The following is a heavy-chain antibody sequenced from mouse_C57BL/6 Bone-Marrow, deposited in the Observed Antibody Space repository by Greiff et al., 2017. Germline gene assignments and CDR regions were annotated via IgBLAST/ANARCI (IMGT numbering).Heavy chain of an antibody. D-gene: IGHD2-3*01. CDR3: AGDWDGCCGDAMDY. Sequence: QVQLQQPGAELVMPGASVKLSCKASGYTFTSYWMHWVKQRPGQGLEWIGEIDPSDSYTNYNQKFKGKSTLTVDKSSSTAYMQLSSLTSEDSAVYYCAGDWDGCCGDAMDYWGQGTSVTVSS. V-gene: IGHV1-69*01. CDR1: GYTFTSYW. CDR2: IDPSDSYT. J-gene: IGHJ4*01.